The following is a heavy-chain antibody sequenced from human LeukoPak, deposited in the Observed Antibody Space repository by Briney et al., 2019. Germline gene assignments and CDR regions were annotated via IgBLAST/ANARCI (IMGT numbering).Heavy chain of an antibody. J-gene: IGHJ4*02. V-gene: IGHV3-21*03. CDR1: GFTFSSYS. CDR2: ISSSSSYI. D-gene: IGHD2-15*01. Sequence: GGSLRLSCAASGFTFSSYSMNWVRQAPGKGLEWVSSISSSSSYIYYADSVKGRFTISRDNAKNSLYLQMNSLRAEDTAVYYCAKSRCSGGSCYPSYFDYWGQGTLVTVSS. CDR3: AKSRCSGGSCYPSYFDY.